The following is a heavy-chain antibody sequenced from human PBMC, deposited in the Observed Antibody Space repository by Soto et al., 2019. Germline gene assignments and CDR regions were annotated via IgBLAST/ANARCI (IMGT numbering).Heavy chain of an antibody. CDR2: INWNSGSI. J-gene: IGHJ6*02. CDR3: AKDRGSGSYAANYYYYGMDV. D-gene: IGHD3-10*01. V-gene: IGHV3-9*01. Sequence: EEQLVESGGGLVQPGRSLRLSCAASGFTFDDYAMHWVRQAPGKCLEWVSGINWNSGSIGYADSVKGRFTISRDNAKTSLYLQMNSLTAEDTALYYCAKDRGSGSYAANYYYYGMDVWGQGTTVTVSS. CDR1: GFTFDDYA.